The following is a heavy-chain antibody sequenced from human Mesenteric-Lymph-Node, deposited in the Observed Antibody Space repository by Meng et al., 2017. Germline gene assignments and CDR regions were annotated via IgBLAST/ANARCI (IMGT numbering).Heavy chain of an antibody. CDR3: AINYYGSGSYFDY. CDR1: GYTFTNYG. Sequence: QAQVVQSGGEVKKPGASVKVSCKASGYTFTNYGITWVRQAPGQGLEWMGWINAYNGDTNYAQTLQGRVTMTTDTSTSTAYMELRSLRSEDTAVYYCAINYYGSGSYFDYWGQGTLVTVSS. V-gene: IGHV1-18*01. D-gene: IGHD3-10*01. J-gene: IGHJ4*02. CDR2: INAYNGDT.